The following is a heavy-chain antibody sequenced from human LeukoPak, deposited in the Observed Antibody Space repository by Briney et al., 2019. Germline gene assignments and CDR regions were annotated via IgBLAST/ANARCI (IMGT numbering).Heavy chain of an antibody. J-gene: IGHJ6*04. CDR3: AELGITMIGGV. V-gene: IGHV3-48*03. Sequence: GGSLRLSCAASGFTFSSYEMNWVRQAPGKGLQWVSYISSSGSTIYYADSVKGRFTISRDNAKNSLYLQMNSLRAEDTAVYYCAELGITMIGGVWGKGTTVTISS. CDR1: GFTFSSYE. CDR2: ISSSGSTI. D-gene: IGHD3-10*02.